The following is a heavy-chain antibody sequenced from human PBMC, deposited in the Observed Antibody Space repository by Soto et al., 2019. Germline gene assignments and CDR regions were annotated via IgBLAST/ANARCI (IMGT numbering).Heavy chain of an antibody. D-gene: IGHD3-10*01. CDR1: GGSFSGYQ. V-gene: IGHV4-34*01. CDR3: ARGLILWFGELSRRGGYYYYMDV. Sequence: QVQLQQWGAGLLKPSETLSLTCAVYGGSFSGYQWTWIRQTPGKGLEWIGEINDSGNINYNPSLKSRVAICLATPKQQISPKLSSVTAADTAVYYCARGLILWFGELSRRGGYYYYMDVWGEGTTVIVSS. J-gene: IGHJ6*03. CDR2: INDSGNI.